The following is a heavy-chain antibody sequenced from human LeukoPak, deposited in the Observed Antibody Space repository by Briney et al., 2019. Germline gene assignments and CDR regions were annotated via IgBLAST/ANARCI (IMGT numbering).Heavy chain of an antibody. Sequence: LSGGSLRLSCAASGVTVITSFMSWVRQAPGKGLEWISVIYNDGTTYYADSVKGRFTISRDNPKNTLYLQMNTLRAEDTAVYYCTKTGGPWDWGQGTLVTVSS. D-gene: IGHD7-27*01. V-gene: IGHV3-53*01. CDR3: TKTGGPWD. CDR2: IYNDGTT. CDR1: GVTVITSF. J-gene: IGHJ4*02.